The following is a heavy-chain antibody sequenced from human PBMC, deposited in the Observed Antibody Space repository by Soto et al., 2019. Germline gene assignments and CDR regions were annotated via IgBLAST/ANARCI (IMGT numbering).Heavy chain of an antibody. Sequence: PGGSLRLSCAASGFTFSKNAMSWVRQAPGKGLEWVSAISDGGGSTYYADSVKGRFTISRDNAKNSLFLQMNSLRVEDTAVYSCTRGGSLYDRTKGDYWGPGTQVTVSS. CDR2: ISDGGGST. V-gene: IGHV3-23*01. CDR1: GFTFSKNA. CDR3: TRGGSLYDRTKGDY. J-gene: IGHJ4*02. D-gene: IGHD3-16*01.